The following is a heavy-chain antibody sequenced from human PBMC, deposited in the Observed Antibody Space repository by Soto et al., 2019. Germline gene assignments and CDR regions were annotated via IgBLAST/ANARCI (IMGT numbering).Heavy chain of an antibody. D-gene: IGHD6-13*01. CDR3: ARDRGEYTSSWFWYFSH. J-gene: IGHJ2*01. V-gene: IGHV4-4*07. CDR2: LNIAGTI. Sequence: SETLSLTCSVSGASISSFNWNWVRQPAGKGPEWVGRLNIAGTINYNPSLKSRITMSMDTSKNQISPHLRSVTAADTAIYYCARDRGEYTSSWFWYFSHWGHGTLVTVS. CDR1: GASISSFN.